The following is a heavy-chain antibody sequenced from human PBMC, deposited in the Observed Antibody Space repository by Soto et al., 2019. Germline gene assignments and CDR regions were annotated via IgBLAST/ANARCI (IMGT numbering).Heavy chain of an antibody. CDR2: IIPTLGTT. CDR1: GGSFSKFA. D-gene: IGHD2-21*02. J-gene: IGHJ6*02. CDR3: ARDDATHCGDDCYRYFYYGMDV. V-gene: IGHV1-69*01. Sequence: QVQLVQSGTEVKTPGSSVKVSCKASGGSFSKFAINWVRQAPGQGLEWMGGIIPTLGTTDYAHKFQGRVTITADEATRTAYMERSGLRSEDTAVYYCARDDATHCGDDCYRYFYYGMDVWGQGTTVTVSS.